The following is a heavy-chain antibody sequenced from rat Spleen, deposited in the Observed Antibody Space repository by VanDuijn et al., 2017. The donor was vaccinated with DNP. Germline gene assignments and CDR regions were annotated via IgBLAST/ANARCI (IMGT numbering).Heavy chain of an antibody. Sequence: EVQLVETGGGLVQPGRSLKLSCVASGFTFSSYWMFWIRQAPGKGLEWVASITSGGSTYYRDSVKGRFTVSRDNAKSTLYLQMDSLRSEDTATYYCAITGSYWGQGVMVTVSS. D-gene: IGHD5-1*01. CDR3: AITGSY. J-gene: IGHJ2*01. CDR2: ITSGGST. V-gene: IGHV5-58*01. CDR1: GFTFSSYW.